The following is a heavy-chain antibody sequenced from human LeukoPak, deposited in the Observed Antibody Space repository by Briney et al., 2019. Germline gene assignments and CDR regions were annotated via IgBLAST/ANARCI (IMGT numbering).Heavy chain of an antibody. D-gene: IGHD3-10*01. Sequence: SQTLSLTCAVSGGSISSGGYSWSWIRQPPGKGLEWIGYIYYSGSTCYNPSLKGRVTISVDTSKNQFSLKLSSVTAADTAVYYCARGPPYYYGSGSSGYYYYYSMDVWGKGTTVTVSS. CDR2: IYYSGST. CDR1: GGSISSGGYS. V-gene: IGHV4-30-4*07. J-gene: IGHJ6*03. CDR3: ARGPPYYYGSGSSGYYYYYSMDV.